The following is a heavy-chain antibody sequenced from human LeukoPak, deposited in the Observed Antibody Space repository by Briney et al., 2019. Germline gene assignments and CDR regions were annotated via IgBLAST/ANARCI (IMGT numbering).Heavy chain of an antibody. CDR3: AKMRGQYYHSYYMDA. V-gene: IGHV3-23*01. CDR2: GGSGGST. CDR1: GFIFSSYA. J-gene: IGHJ6*03. Sequence: AGGSLRLSCAASGFIFSSYAMSWVRQAPGKGLEWVSYGGSGGSTYYADSVKGRFTVSRDNSKSTLYLQMNSLTAEDTAVYYCAKMRGQYYHSYYMDAWGKGTTVTASS.